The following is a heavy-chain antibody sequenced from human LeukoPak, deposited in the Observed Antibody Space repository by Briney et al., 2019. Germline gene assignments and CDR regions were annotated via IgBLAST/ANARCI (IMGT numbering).Heavy chain of an antibody. CDR3: VTSHLYSSGWYSLFDY. V-gene: IGHV3-64D*06. D-gene: IGHD6-19*01. CDR1: GFTFSSYA. CDR2: ISSNGGST. J-gene: IGHJ4*03. Sequence: GGSLRLSCAASGFTFSSYAMSWVRQAPGKGLEYVSAISSNGGSTYYADSVKGRFTISRDNSKNTLYLQMSSLRAEDTAVYYCVTSHLYSSGWYSLFDYWGQGTTVTVSS.